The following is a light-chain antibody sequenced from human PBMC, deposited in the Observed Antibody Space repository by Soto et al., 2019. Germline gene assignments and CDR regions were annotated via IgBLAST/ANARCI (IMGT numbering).Light chain of an antibody. Sequence: ETVMTQSPVTLSXXXXXXGTLXCRASQTINNNLAWYQQKPGQAPRLLIYGASRRAAGVPARFSGSGSGTEFTLTISSLQSEDFATYYCQQSYSTPITFGQGTRLEIK. CDR1: QTINNN. J-gene: IGKJ5*01. V-gene: IGKV3-15*01. CDR2: GAS. CDR3: QQSYSTPIT.